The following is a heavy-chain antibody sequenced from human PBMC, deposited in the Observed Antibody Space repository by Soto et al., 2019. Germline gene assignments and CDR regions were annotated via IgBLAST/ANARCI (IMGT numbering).Heavy chain of an antibody. D-gene: IGHD6-13*01. CDR2: LNPNSGNT. Sequence: QVQLVQSGAEVKKPGASVKVSCKASGYTFNSYDINWVRQATGQGLEWMGWLNPNSGNTGSEQKFQGRVTMTRNTSIRTAYRELSSLRSEDTAVYYCARGAAAVCYWGQGTLVTVSS. CDR3: ARGAAAVCY. J-gene: IGHJ4*02. V-gene: IGHV1-8*01. CDR1: GYTFNSYD.